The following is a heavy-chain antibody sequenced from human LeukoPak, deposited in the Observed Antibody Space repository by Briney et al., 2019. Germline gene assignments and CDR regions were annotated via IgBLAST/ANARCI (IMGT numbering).Heavy chain of an antibody. CDR1: GGSFSGYY. J-gene: IGHJ5*02. CDR3: AREGSSWYAPWFDP. D-gene: IGHD6-13*01. V-gene: IGHV4-34*01. CDR2: INHSGST. Sequence: PSETLSLTCAVYGGSFSGYYWSWIRQPPGQGLEWIGEINHSGSTNYNPSLKSRVTISVDTSKNQFSLKLSSVTAADTAVYYCAREGSSWYAPWFDPWGQGALVTVSS.